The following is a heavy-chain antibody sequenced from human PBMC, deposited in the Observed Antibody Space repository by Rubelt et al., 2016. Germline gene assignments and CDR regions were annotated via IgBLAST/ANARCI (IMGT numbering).Heavy chain of an antibody. Sequence: VQLQESGPGLVKPSETLSLTCTVSGGSISGYYWSWVRQAPGKGLEWVSLIYSGGATYYADSVKGRFTISRDNSENTLYLQMNNLGAEDTAVYYCARQSNYYGTGFDYWGQGTLVTVSS. CDR3: ARQSNYYGTGFDY. CDR1: GGSISGYY. CDR2: IYSGGAT. J-gene: IGHJ4*02. D-gene: IGHD3-10*01. V-gene: IGHV3-66*04.